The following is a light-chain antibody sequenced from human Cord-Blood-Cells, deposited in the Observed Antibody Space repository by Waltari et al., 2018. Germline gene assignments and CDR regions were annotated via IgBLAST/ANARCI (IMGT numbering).Light chain of an antibody. CDR2: EGS. Sequence: QSALTQPASVSGSPGQSITISCTGTSSDVGSYNLVSWYQQHPGKSPKLMIYEGSKQPSGVSNRFYGSKAGNTAALTISGLQAEHETYYYCCSYAGSSTWVFGGETKLTVL. CDR3: CSYAGSSTWV. J-gene: IGLJ3*02. V-gene: IGLV2-23*01. CDR1: SSDVGSYNL.